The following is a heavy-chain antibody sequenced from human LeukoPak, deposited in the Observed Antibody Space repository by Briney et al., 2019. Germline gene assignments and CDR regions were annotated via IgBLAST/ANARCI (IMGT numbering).Heavy chain of an antibody. CDR1: GWSFNDYY. CDR2: INARGDT. D-gene: IGHD2-2*01. J-gene: IGHJ5*02. Sequence: PSDTLSLTCAVYGWSFNDYYWNWIRQPPGKGLEWIGEINARGDTNYNPSLKTRVTISVDTSKKQFSLRLTSMIAADTALYYCARGQVPAARGYNWFDLWGQGTLVTVSS. V-gene: IGHV4-34*01. CDR3: ARGQVPAARGYNWFDL.